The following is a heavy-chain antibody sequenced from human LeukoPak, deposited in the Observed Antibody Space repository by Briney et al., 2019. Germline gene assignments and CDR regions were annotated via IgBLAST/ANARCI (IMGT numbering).Heavy chain of an antibody. CDR1: GFTFSSYA. CDR2: ISYDGSNK. Sequence: GRSLRLSCAASGFTFSSYAMHWVRQAPGKGLEWVAVISYDGSNKYYADSVKGRFTISRDNSKNTLYLQMNSLRAEDTAVYYCATDRRDSSGYYPIDYWGQGTLVTVSS. J-gene: IGHJ4*02. D-gene: IGHD3-22*01. CDR3: ATDRRDSSGYYPIDY. V-gene: IGHV3-30-3*01.